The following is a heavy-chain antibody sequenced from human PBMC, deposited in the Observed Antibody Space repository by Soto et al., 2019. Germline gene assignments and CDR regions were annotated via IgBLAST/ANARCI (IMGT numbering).Heavy chain of an antibody. CDR3: ARDATRNTAMRVPGY. V-gene: IGHV1-46*01. CDR1: GYTFTSYY. J-gene: IGHJ4*02. CDR2: INPSGGST. Sequence: QVQLVQSGAEVKKPGASVKVSCKASGYTFTSYYMHWVRQAPGQGLEWMGIINPSGGSTSYAQKCQGRVTMTRDTSTSTVYMELSSLRSEDTAVYYCARDATRNTAMRVPGYWGQGTLVTVSS. D-gene: IGHD5-18*01.